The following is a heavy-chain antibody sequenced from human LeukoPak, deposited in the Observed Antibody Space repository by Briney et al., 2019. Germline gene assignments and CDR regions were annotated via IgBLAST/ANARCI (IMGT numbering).Heavy chain of an antibody. D-gene: IGHD3-16*02. CDR3: ARIVGGSQDV. V-gene: IGHV6-1*01. J-gene: IGHJ4*02. Sequence: SQTLSLTCAIFGDSVSSNSAAWNRIRQSPSRGLEWLGRTYRRSKWNNDYAVSVRGRITINPDTSKNQFSLQLNSVTPEDTAVYYCARIVGGSQDVWGQGTLVTVSS. CDR1: GDSVSSNSAA. CDR2: TYRRSKWNN.